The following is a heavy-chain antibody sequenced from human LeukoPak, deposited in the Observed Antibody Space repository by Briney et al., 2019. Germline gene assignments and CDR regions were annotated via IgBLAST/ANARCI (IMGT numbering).Heavy chain of an antibody. CDR2: MNPNSGNT. V-gene: IGHV1-8*01. J-gene: IGHJ6*02. Sequence: ASVKVPCKASGYTFTSYGINWVRQATGQGLEWMGWMNPNSGNTGYAQKFQGRVTMTRNTSISTAYMELSSLRSEDTAVYYCARAYYDSSGYYYIYYYYGMDVWGQGTTVTVSS. D-gene: IGHD3-22*01. CDR3: ARAYYDSSGYYYIYYYYGMDV. CDR1: GYTFTSYG.